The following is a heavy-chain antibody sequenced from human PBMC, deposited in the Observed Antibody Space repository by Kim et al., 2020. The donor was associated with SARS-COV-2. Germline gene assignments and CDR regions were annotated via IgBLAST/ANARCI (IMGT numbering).Heavy chain of an antibody. CDR3: VKGGPLAAVDFDY. Sequence: GGSLRLSCSASGFTFSSYAMHWVRQAPGKGLEYVSAISSNGGSTYYADSVKGRFTISRDNSKNTLYLQMSSLRAEDTAVYYCVKGGPLAAVDFDYWGQGTLVTVSS. CDR1: GFTFSSYA. CDR2: ISSNGGST. D-gene: IGHD6-13*01. V-gene: IGHV3-64D*09. J-gene: IGHJ4*02.